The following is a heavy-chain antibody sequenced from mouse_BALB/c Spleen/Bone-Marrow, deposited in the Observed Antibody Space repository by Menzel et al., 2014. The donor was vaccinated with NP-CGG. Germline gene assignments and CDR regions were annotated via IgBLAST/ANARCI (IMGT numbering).Heavy chain of an antibody. CDR2: IYPGSGST. Sequence: LQESGSELVRPGASVKLSCKASGYTFTSYWMHWVKQRHGQGLEWIGNIYPGSGSTNYDEKFKSKGTLTVDTSSSTAYMHLSSLTSKDSAVYYCTRSGDEDYFDYWGQGTTLTVSS. D-gene: IGHD3-1*01. CDR1: GYTFTSYW. J-gene: IGHJ2*01. V-gene: IGHV1S22*01. CDR3: TRSGDEDYFDY.